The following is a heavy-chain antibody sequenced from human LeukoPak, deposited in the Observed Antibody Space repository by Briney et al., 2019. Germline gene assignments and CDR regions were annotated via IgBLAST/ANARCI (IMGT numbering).Heavy chain of an antibody. J-gene: IGHJ5*02. Sequence: GGSLRLSCAASGFTFNSYWMVWFRQAPGKGLVWVSCINPDGSWTLHADSVKGRFAISRDYARNTLYLQMNSLGVEDTAMYYCARYEQRPGVTASDRWSQGTLVTVSS. CDR3: ARYEQRPGVTASDR. CDR1: GFTFNSYW. CDR2: INPDGSWT. D-gene: IGHD2-21*02. V-gene: IGHV3-74*01.